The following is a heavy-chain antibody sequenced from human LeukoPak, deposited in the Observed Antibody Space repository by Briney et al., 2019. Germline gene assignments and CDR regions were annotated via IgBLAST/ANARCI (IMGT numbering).Heavy chain of an antibody. V-gene: IGHV4-30-4*07. Sequence: PSQTLSLTCAVSGGSISSGGYSWSWIRQPPGKGLEWIGYIYSSGSANYNPSLKSRVIISRDTSKNQISLNLTSVTAADTALYFCARHRDYYDTWGHGTLVTVSS. J-gene: IGHJ4*01. CDR3: ARHRDYYDT. CDR1: GGSISSGGYS. D-gene: IGHD3-22*01. CDR2: IYSSGSA.